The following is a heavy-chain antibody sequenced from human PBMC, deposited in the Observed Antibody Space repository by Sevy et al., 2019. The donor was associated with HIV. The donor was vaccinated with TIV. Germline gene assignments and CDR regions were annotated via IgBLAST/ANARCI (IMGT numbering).Heavy chain of an antibody. V-gene: IGHV1-69*13. CDR3: ARPQRPSGYSSSGDAFDV. J-gene: IGHJ3*01. D-gene: IGHD6-13*01. CDR1: GVTFSGYA. Sequence: ASVKVSCKASGVTFSGYAINWVRQTPGQGLEWMGWIVPIFDLSKYAQKFQGRVTFTADESTDTVYMKLSSLRSDDTAVYYCARPQRPSGYSSSGDAFDVWGQGTMVTVSS. CDR2: IVPIFDLS.